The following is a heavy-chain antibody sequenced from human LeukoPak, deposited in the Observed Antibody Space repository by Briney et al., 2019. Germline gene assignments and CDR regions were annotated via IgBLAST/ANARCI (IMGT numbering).Heavy chain of an antibody. CDR1: GFTFSSYA. D-gene: IGHD3-16*02. J-gene: IGHJ4*02. V-gene: IGHV3-30-3*01. CDR3: ARVPLGGVIVMAPLFVDY. CDR2: ISYDGSNK. Sequence: GRSLRLSCAASGFTFSSYAMHWVRQAPGKGLEWVAVISYDGSNKYYADSVKGRFTISRDNSKNTLYLQMNSLRADDTAVYYCARVPLGGVIVMAPLFVDYWGQGTLVTVSS.